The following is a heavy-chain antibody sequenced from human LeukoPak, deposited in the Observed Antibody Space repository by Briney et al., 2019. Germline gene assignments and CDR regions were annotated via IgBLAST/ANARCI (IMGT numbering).Heavy chain of an antibody. D-gene: IGHD2-15*01. V-gene: IGHV4-30-4*01. CDR1: GGSISRGDYY. CDR3: ASPHFSGNTRIDAFDI. J-gene: IGHJ3*02. Sequence: PSETLSLTCTVSGGSISRGDYYWSWIRQPPGKGLEWIGYIYYSGSTYYNPSLKSRVTISVDTSKNQFSLKLSSVTAADTAVYYCASPHFSGNTRIDAFDIWGQGTMVTVSS. CDR2: IYYSGST.